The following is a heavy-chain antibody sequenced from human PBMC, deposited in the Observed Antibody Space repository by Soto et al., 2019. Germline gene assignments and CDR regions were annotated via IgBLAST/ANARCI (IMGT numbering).Heavy chain of an antibody. J-gene: IGHJ4*02. CDR3: AADVPSQGRGEFDY. Sequence: EVQLVESGGGLVKSGGSLRVSCAASGFTFSSDWMTWVRQAPGKGLEWVGRIKSKVDGETTDYAAPVKGRLTISRDDSESTLYLQMNSLKSEDTAVYYCAADVPSQGRGEFDYWGQGILVTVSS. CDR2: IKSKVDGETT. V-gene: IGHV3-15*07. CDR1: GFTFSSDW.